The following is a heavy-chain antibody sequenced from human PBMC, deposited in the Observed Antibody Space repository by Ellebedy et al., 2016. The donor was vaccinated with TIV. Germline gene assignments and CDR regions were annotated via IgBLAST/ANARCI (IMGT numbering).Heavy chain of an antibody. CDR3: AKWGGMVATSLHY. D-gene: IGHD5-12*01. CDR2: ISGSGGST. CDR1: GFTFTSYA. Sequence: GESLKISXAASGFTFTSYAMTWVRQAPGKGLEWVSAISGSGGSTYYADSVKGRFTISRDNSKNTLYLQMNSLRAEDTAVYYCAKWGGMVATSLHYWGQGTLVTVSS. J-gene: IGHJ4*02. V-gene: IGHV3-23*01.